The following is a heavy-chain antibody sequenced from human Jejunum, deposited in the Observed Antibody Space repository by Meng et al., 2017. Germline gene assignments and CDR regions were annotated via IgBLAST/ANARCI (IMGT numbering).Heavy chain of an antibody. J-gene: IGHJ4*02. D-gene: IGHD4-17*01. Sequence: VHLQESGPGLVKPSQTLSLTCTVAGASISSDSQYWTWIRQHPGKGLEWIGYIHKSGNTYYSPSLESRISMAVDTSKNQFSLKLNSVTAADTAVYYCARETVVTTRFYDYWGQGTLVTVSS. CDR3: ARETVVTTRFYDY. CDR2: IHKSGNT. V-gene: IGHV4-31*03. CDR1: GASISSDSQY.